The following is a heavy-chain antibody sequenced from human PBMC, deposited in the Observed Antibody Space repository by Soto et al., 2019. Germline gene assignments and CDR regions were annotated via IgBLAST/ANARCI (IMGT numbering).Heavy chain of an antibody. CDR1: GYTFTTYT. CDR2: VNAGNGNT. D-gene: IGHD3-16*02. J-gene: IGHJ4*02. CDR3: ARDRMIAFGGVIGTLGY. V-gene: IGHV1-3*01. Sequence: QVHLVQSGAEVRQPGASVKVSCVASGYTFTTYTIHWVRQAPGQRLEWMGWVNAGNGNTKYSQKFQGRVTITRDTSASTVYMELSTLRSEDTAIYYCARDRMIAFGGVIGTLGYWGQGTLVTVSS.